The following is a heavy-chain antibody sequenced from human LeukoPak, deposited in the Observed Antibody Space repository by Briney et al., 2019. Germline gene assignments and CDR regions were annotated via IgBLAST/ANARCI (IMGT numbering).Heavy chain of an antibody. CDR1: GGSISSYY. V-gene: IGHV4-59*08. CDR3: ARRRVRGVIDY. Sequence: SETLSLTCTVSGGSISSYYWSWIRQPPGKGLEWIGYIYYSGSTNYNPSLKSRVTISVDTSKNQFSLKLSSVTAADTAVYYCARRRVRGVIDYWGQGTPVTVSS. CDR2: IYYSGST. J-gene: IGHJ4*02. D-gene: IGHD3-10*01.